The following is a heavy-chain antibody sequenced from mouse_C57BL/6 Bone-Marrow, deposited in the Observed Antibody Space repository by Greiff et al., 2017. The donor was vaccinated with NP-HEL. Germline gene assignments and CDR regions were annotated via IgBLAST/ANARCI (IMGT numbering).Heavy chain of an antibody. CDR1: GFTFTDYY. J-gene: IGHJ4*01. Sequence: DVHLVESGGGLVQPGGSLSLSCAASGFTFTDYYMSWVRQPPGKALEWLGIIRNKANGYTTEYSASVKGRITISRDNSQSILYLQMTALRAEDSATYYCARSIYYDYADAPFYAMDYWGQGTSVTVSS. D-gene: IGHD2-4*01. CDR2: IRNKANGYTT. CDR3: ARSIYYDYADAPFYAMDY. V-gene: IGHV7-3*01.